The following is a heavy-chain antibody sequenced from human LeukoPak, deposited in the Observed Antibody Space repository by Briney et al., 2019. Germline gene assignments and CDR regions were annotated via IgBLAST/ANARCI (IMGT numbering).Heavy chain of an antibody. CDR3: ASSVEMYYSMDV. Sequence: GGSLRLSCAASGFTLSDYYMSWIRQAPGKGLEWVSYISSSGSTIYYADSVKGRFTISRDNAKNSLYLQMNSLRAEDTAVYYCASSVEMYYSMDVWGQGTTVTVSS. CDR2: ISSSGSTI. V-gene: IGHV3-11*01. D-gene: IGHD6-25*01. CDR1: GFTLSDYY. J-gene: IGHJ6*02.